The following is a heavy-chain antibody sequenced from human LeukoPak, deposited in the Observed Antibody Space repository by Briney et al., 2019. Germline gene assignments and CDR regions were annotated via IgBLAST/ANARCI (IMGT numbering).Heavy chain of an antibody. CDR2: ISSSSSYI. V-gene: IGHV3-21*01. Sequence: GGSLRLSCAASRFTFSSYGMNWVRQAPGKGLEWVSSISSSSSYIYYADSVKGRFTISRDNAKNSLYLQMNSLRAEDTAVYYCARDLADQLLADAFDIWGQGTMVTVSS. CDR1: RFTFSSYG. CDR3: ARDLADQLLADAFDI. D-gene: IGHD2-2*01. J-gene: IGHJ3*02.